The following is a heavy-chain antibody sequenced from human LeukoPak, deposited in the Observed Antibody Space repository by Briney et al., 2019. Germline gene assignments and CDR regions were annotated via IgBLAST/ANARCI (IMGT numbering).Heavy chain of an antibody. Sequence: SETLSLTCTVSGGSISSYYWSWIRQPPGKGLEWIGYIYYSGSTNYNPSLKSRVTISVDTSKNQFSLKLSSVTAADTAGYYCASGCGADAFDIWGQGTMVTVSS. J-gene: IGHJ3*02. CDR3: ASGCGADAFDI. D-gene: IGHD3-10*01. V-gene: IGHV4-59*01. CDR2: IYYSGST. CDR1: GGSISSYY.